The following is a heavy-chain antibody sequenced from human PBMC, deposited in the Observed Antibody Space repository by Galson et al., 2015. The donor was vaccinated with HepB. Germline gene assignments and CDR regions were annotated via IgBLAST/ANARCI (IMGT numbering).Heavy chain of an antibody. J-gene: IGHJ4*02. Sequence: ETLSLTCAVSGYSITSTFFWGWVRPSPGKGLEWIASIYHSWTTYYNPSLKSRVTVSVDTSNNQFFLNLAYVTAADTAVYFCATRHLALADCFDFWGQGALVTV. D-gene: IGHD6-19*01. CDR2: IYHSWTT. V-gene: IGHV4-38-2*01. CDR3: ATRHLALADCFDF. CDR1: GYSITSTFF.